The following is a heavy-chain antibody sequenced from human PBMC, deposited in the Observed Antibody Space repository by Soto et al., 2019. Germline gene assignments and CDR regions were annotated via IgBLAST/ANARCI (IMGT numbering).Heavy chain of an antibody. V-gene: IGHV3-74*01. CDR3: ARGIAAAAYYYYGMDV. Sequence: EVQLVESGGGLVQPGGSLRLSCAASGFTCSNYWMHWVRQAPGKGLVWVSRINGDGSSTNYADSVKGRFTISRDNAKNTLYLQMNSLRAEDTAVYYCARGIAAAAYYYYGMDVWGQGTTVTVSS. CDR1: GFTCSNYW. J-gene: IGHJ6*02. CDR2: INGDGSST. D-gene: IGHD6-13*01.